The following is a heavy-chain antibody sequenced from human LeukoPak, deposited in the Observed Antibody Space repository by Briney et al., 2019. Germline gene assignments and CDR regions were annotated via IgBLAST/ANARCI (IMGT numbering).Heavy chain of an antibody. J-gene: IGHJ4*02. CDR2: IDRDGTIT. V-gene: IGHV3-74*01. D-gene: IGHD6-13*01. CDR1: GFTFSSYW. CDR3: VRWYPYSDC. Sequence: GGSLRLSCAASGFTFSSYWMHWVRQAPGKGLVWVSRIDRDGTITSYADSVRGRFTISRDNAKNTLYLQMNSLRAEDTAVYYCVRWYPYSDCWGQGTLVTVSS.